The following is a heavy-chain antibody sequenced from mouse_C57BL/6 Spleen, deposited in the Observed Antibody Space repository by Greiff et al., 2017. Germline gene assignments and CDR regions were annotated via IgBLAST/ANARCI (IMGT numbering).Heavy chain of an antibody. V-gene: IGHV1-61*01. J-gene: IGHJ1*03. CDR3: ARWEIYYYGSSYFDG. D-gene: IGHD1-1*01. Sequence: QVQLQQPGAELVRPGSSVKLSCKASGYTFTSYWMDWVKQRPGQGLEWIGNIYPSDSETHYNQKFKDKATLTVDKSSSTAYMQLSSLTSEDSAVYYCARWEIYYYGSSYFDGWGTGTTVTVSS. CDR2: IYPSDSET. CDR1: GYTFTSYW.